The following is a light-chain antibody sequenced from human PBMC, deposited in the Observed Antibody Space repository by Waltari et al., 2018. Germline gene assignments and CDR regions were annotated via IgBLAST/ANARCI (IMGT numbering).Light chain of an antibody. J-gene: IGKJ5*01. V-gene: IGKV1-9*01. CDR2: AAS. CDR1: QAISGY. CDR3: QQLKSYPIT. Sequence: NQLTQSPSPLSASVGDRVTITCRASQAISGYLAWYQQKPGKAPKLLIYAASTLQSGVPSRFSGSGSGTDFTLTISSLQPEDFATYYCQQLKSYPITFGQGTRLEIK.